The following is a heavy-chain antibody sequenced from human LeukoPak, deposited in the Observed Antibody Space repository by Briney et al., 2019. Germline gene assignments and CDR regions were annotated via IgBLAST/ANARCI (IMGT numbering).Heavy chain of an antibody. D-gene: IGHD5-12*01. CDR1: GYSIRIGYY. CDR2: IYHSGST. Sequence: PSETLSLTCAVSGYSIRIGYYWAWIRQPPGKGLEWIGSIYHSGSTNYKPSLKSRVTISVDTSKNQFSLKVNSVTAADTAVYYCARHGGHSGFDPYDYWGQGTLVTVSS. J-gene: IGHJ4*02. V-gene: IGHV4-38-2*01. CDR3: ARHGGHSGFDPYDY.